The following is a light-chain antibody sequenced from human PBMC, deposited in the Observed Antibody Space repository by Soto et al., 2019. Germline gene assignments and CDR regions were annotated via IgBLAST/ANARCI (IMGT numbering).Light chain of an antibody. J-gene: IGKJ1*01. CDR3: QQYKTYPCT. V-gene: IGKV1-5*03. CDR1: QSVSGW. Sequence: DIQMTQSPSTLSASVGDRVTITCGASQSVSGWLAWYQQKPGEAPNLLVYKASTFETGVPSRFTASGSGTRFNLTISGRQPHDVATYYCQQYKTYPCTFGQGTKVEIK. CDR2: KAS.